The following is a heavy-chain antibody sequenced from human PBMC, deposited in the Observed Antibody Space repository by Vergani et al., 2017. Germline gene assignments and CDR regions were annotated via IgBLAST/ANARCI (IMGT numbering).Heavy chain of an antibody. CDR2: IDEYGNRA. V-gene: IGHV3-74*03. CDR3: VRTEYCTGIACDTRFDS. Sequence: EVQLVESGGGSVQSGGSLRLSCVASGFSFNTYRMHWVRQVPGKGLMWVARIDEYGNRATYGDFETGRFTISRDNAKNTVFLQMNNLRAEDAGVYYCVRTEYCTGIACDTRFDSWGQGALVTVSS. D-gene: IGHD2-8*02. J-gene: IGHJ5*01. CDR1: GFSFNTYR.